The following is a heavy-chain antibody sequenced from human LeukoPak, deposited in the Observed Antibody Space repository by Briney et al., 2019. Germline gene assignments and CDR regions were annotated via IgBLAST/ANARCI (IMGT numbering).Heavy chain of an antibody. J-gene: IGHJ3*02. CDR3: ARSPTTHPWRYYDSSGAFDI. CDR1: DGSISSSSYY. V-gene: IGHV4-39*01. D-gene: IGHD3-22*01. CDR2: IYYSGST. Sequence: SETLSLTCTVSDGSISSSSYYWGWIRQPPGKGLEWIGSIYYSGSTYYNPSLKSRVTISVDTSKNQFSLKLSSVTAADTAVYYCARSPTTHPWRYYDSSGAFDIWGQGTMVTVSS.